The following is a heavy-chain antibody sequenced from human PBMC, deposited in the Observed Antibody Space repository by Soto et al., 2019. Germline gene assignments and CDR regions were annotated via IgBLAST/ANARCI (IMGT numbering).Heavy chain of an antibody. J-gene: IGHJ5*02. CDR1: GYTFTSYG. Sequence: ASGKVSCKASGYTFTSYGISWVRQAPGQGLEWMGWISAYNGNTNYAQKLQGRVTMTTDTSTSTAYMELRSLRSDDTAVYYCARDSGYSGYDSNWFDPWGQGTLVTVSS. V-gene: IGHV1-18*01. CDR3: ARDSGYSGYDSNWFDP. D-gene: IGHD5-12*01. CDR2: ISAYNGNT.